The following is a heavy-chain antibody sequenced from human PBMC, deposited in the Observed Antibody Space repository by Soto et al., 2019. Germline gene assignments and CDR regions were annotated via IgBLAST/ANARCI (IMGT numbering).Heavy chain of an antibody. J-gene: IGHJ4*02. D-gene: IGHD3-10*01. CDR2: ISYDGSNK. V-gene: IGHV3-30*18. CDR3: AKSPSGSGSYFVSIYFDY. Sequence: QVQLVESGGGVVQPGRSLRLSCAASGFTFSSYGMHWVRQAPGKGLEWVAVISYDGSNKYYADSVKGRFTISRDNSKNTLYLQMNSLRAEDTAVYYCAKSPSGSGSYFVSIYFDYWGQGTLVTVSS. CDR1: GFTFSSYG.